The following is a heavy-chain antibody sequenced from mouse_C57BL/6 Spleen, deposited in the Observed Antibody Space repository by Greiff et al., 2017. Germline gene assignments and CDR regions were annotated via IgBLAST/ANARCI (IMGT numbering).Heavy chain of an antibody. CDR2: IDPSDSET. J-gene: IGHJ2*01. CDR3: ARWEFPTVVAGGFDY. Sequence: QVQLQQPGAELVRPGSSVKLSCKASGYTFTSYWMHWVKQRPIQGLEWIGNIDPSDSETHYNQKFKDKATLTVDKSSSAAYMQLSSLTSEDSAVYYCARWEFPTVVAGGFDYWGQGTTLTVSS. D-gene: IGHD1-1*01. V-gene: IGHV1-52*01. CDR1: GYTFTSYW.